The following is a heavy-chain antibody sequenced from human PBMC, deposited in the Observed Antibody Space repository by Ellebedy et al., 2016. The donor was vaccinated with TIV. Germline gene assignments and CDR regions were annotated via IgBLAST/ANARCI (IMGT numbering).Heavy chain of an antibody. J-gene: IGHJ4*02. CDR1: GFTFNSFA. D-gene: IGHD1-26*01. V-gene: IGHV3-23*01. Sequence: GESLKISCVASGFTFNSFAMSWVRQAPGKGLEWVSTISNSGESTNNADSGKGRFTISRDTSKNTLYLQMNGLSAEDTAVYYCAKDRIVGARKFDDWGQGTLVTVSS. CDR3: AKDRIVGARKFDD. CDR2: ISNSGEST.